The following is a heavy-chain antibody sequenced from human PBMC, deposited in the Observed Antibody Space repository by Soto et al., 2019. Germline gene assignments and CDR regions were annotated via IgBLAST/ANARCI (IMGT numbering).Heavy chain of an antibody. CDR3: VGRRRYGDYPYSYYYMDV. V-gene: IGHV4-39*01. J-gene: IGHJ6*03. Sequence: SETLSLTCTVSGGSISSSSYYWGWIRQPPGKGLEWIGTIYYSGSTYYNPSLKSRVTISVDTSTNQFSLKLSSVTAADTAVYYCVGRRRYGDYPYSYYYMDVWGKGTTVTVSS. CDR2: IYYSGST. D-gene: IGHD4-17*01. CDR1: GGSISSSSYY.